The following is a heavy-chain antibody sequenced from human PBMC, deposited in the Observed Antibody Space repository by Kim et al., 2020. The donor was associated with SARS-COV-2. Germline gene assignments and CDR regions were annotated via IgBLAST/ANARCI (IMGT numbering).Heavy chain of an antibody. J-gene: IGHJ4*02. D-gene: IGHD3-3*01. CDR2: IWSDGSNK. CDR1: GFTFTSYD. V-gene: IGHV3-33*01. CDR3: ARDFGGDFWSGYLGY. Sequence: GGSLRLSCAASGFTFTSYDMHWVCQAPGKGLEWVAVIWSDGSNKYYADSVKGRFTISRDNSKNTLYLQMNSLRAEDTAMYYCARDFGGDFWSGYLGYWGQGTLVTVSS.